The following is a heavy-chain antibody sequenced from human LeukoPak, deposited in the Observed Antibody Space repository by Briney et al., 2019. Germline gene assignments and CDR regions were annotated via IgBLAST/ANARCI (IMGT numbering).Heavy chain of an antibody. D-gene: IGHD2-8*02. Sequence: TGRSLRLSCAASGLTFSSYGMHWVRQAPGKGLEWVAVISYDGSNKYYADSVKGRFTISRDNSKNTLYLQMNSLRAEDTAVYYCAKDWITGDADYWGQGTLVTVSS. CDR3: AKDWITGDADY. CDR1: GLTFSSYG. V-gene: IGHV3-30*18. CDR2: ISYDGSNK. J-gene: IGHJ4*02.